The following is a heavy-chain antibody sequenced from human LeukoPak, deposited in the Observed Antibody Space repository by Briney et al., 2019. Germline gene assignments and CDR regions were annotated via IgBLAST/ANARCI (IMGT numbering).Heavy chain of an antibody. Sequence: PSETLSLTCTVSGDSISSYYRCWIRQPPGKGLEWIGYIYYSGSTNYNPSLKRRVTISVDTSKNQFSLKLSSVTAADTAVYYCARYYYDSSSYRVDYWGQGTLVTVSS. D-gene: IGHD3-22*01. V-gene: IGHV4-59*01. J-gene: IGHJ4*02. CDR1: GDSISSYY. CDR2: IYYSGST. CDR3: ARYYYDSSSYRVDY.